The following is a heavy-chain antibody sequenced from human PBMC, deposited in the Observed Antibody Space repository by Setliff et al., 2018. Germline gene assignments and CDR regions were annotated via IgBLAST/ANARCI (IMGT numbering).Heavy chain of an antibody. J-gene: IGHJ3*01. CDR3: ARIAYFDFWRGYGVGAFDL. CDR2: VYYDGRT. CDR1: GASVTNVNYY. V-gene: IGHV4-39*01. Sequence: PSETLSLTCSVSGASVTNVNYYWGWIRQPPGKGPEWIASVYYDGRTYYNPSFKSRLTMSVDKSRNQFSLKLTSVTAADTAVFYCARIAYFDFWRGYGVGAFDLWGHGTMVTVSS. D-gene: IGHD3-3*01.